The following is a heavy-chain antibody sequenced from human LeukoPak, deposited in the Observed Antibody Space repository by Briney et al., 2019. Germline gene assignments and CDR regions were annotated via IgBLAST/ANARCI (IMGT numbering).Heavy chain of an antibody. CDR2: INPSGGST. CDR3: ATLIAARATEADY. Sequence: VASVKVSCKASGYTFTSYYMHWVRQAPGQGLEWMGIINPSGGSTSYAQKFQGRVTMTRDMSTSTVYMELSSLRSEDTAVYYCATLIAARATEADYWGRGTLVTVSS. D-gene: IGHD6-6*01. J-gene: IGHJ4*02. V-gene: IGHV1-46*01. CDR1: GYTFTSYY.